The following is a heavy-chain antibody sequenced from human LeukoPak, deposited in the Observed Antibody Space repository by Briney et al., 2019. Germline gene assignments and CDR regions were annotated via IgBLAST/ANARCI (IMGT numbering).Heavy chain of an antibody. CDR3: AREPQYSSGWLDAFDI. Sequence: GASVKVSCKASGYTFTSYGISWVRQAPGQELEWMGWISAYNGNTNYAQKLQGRVTMTTDTSTSTAYMELRSLRSDDTAVYYCAREPQYSSGWLDAFDIWGQGTMVTVSS. V-gene: IGHV1-18*01. CDR1: GYTFTSYG. D-gene: IGHD6-19*01. J-gene: IGHJ3*02. CDR2: ISAYNGNT.